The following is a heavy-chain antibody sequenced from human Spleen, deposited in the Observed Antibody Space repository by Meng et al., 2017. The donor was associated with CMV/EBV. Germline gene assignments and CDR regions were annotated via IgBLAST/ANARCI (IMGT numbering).Heavy chain of an antibody. CDR3: VRDPGYCTSVNCQGVDP. CDR2: IFHSGTT. D-gene: IGHD2-8*02. Sequence: GSLRLSCTVSGYPISNGYYWGWMRQSPGKGLEWIGNIFHSGTTYYNPSLKSRVTISVDTSKNQFSLNLSSVTAADTAVYYCVRDPGYCTSVNCQGVDPWGQGTLVTVSS. CDR1: GYPISNGYY. J-gene: IGHJ5*02. V-gene: IGHV4-38-2*02.